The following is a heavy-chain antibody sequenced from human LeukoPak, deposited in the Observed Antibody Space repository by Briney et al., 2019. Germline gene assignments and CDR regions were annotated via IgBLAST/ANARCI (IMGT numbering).Heavy chain of an antibody. V-gene: IGHV4-61*02. CDR1: GGSISSGSYY. J-gene: IGHJ5*02. CDR2: IYTSGST. Sequence: SETLSLTCTVSGGSISSGSYYWSWIRQPAGKGLEWIGRIYTSGSTNYNPSLKSRVTISVDTSKNQFSLKLSSVTAADTAVYYCARDRLYCSGGSCYSWWFDPCGQGTLVTVSS. CDR3: ARDRLYCSGGSCYSWWFDP. D-gene: IGHD2-15*01.